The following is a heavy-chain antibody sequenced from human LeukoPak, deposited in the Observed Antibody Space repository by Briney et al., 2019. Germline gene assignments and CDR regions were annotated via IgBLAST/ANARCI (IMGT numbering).Heavy chain of an antibody. CDR3: AKEQVAARRYYYYYMDV. CDR2: ISTSGGGT. V-gene: IGHV3-23*01. Sequence: GGSLRLSCAASGFTFSSYDMSWVRQAPGKGLEWVSGISTSGGGTYYADSVKGRFTISRDNSKNTLYLQMNSLRAEDTAVYYCAKEQVAARRYYYYYMDVWGKGTTVTVSS. J-gene: IGHJ6*03. CDR1: GFTFSSYD. D-gene: IGHD6-6*01.